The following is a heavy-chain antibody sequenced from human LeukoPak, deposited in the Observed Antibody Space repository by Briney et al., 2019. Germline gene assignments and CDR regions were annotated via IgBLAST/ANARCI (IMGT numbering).Heavy chain of an antibody. Sequence: SETLSLTCTVSGGSISSSSYYWGWIRQPPGKGLEWIGSIYYSGSTYYNPSLKSRVTISVDTSKNQFSLKLSSVAAADTAVYYCARYSSSSSFDYWGQGTLVTVSS. CDR2: IYYSGST. CDR1: GGSISSSSYY. D-gene: IGHD6-6*01. J-gene: IGHJ4*02. CDR3: ARYSSSSSFDY. V-gene: IGHV4-39*07.